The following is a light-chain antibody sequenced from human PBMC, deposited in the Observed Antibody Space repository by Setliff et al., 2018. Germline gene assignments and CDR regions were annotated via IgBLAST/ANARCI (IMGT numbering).Light chain of an antibody. CDR3: EAWDDSLNGYV. Sequence: QSALTQPPSASGTPGQRITISCSGGTSNIGSNPVNWYQQLPGTAPKLLIYSNNQQPSGVPDRFSGSKSGTSASLAVSGLQSEDEADFYCEAWDDSLNGYVFGSGTKVTVL. CDR2: SNN. V-gene: IGLV1-44*01. CDR1: TSNIGSNP. J-gene: IGLJ1*01.